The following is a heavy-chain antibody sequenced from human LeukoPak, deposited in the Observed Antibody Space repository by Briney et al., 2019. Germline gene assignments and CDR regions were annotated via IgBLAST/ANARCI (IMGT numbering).Heavy chain of an antibody. CDR1: GFTFSSYG. V-gene: IGHV3-30*18. CDR3: AKGSGWYADY. D-gene: IGHD6-13*01. J-gene: IGHJ4*02. Sequence: GGSLRLSCAASGFTFSSYGMHWVRQAPGKGLEWVALISYDGSTEYYGDSVRGRFTISRDNSKSMMFLQMNSLRDEDTAVYYCAKGSGWYADYWGQGTLVTVSS. CDR2: ISYDGSTE.